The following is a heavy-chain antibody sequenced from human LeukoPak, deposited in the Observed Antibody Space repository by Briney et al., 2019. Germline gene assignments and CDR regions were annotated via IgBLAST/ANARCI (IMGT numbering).Heavy chain of an antibody. CDR1: GFTFSAYA. D-gene: IGHD3-10*01. V-gene: IGHV3-23*05. J-gene: IGHJ4*02. CDR3: NYYGSGTPLYFDY. CDR2: IGSDNKP. Sequence: PGGSLRLSCEASGFTFSAYAMTWVRQAPGKGLEWVSSIGSDNKPHYSESVKGRFAISRDNSKNTLSLQMNTLRAEDTAVYYCNYYGSGTPLYFDYWGQGTLVTVSS.